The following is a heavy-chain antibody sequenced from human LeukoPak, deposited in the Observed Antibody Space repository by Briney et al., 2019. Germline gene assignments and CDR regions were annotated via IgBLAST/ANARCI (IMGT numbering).Heavy chain of an antibody. J-gene: IGHJ4*02. Sequence: GGSLRLSCAASGFTISTYWMHWVRQAPGEGLVWVSRISTDGSITSYADSVKGRFTISRDNAKNTLHLQMNSLRAEDTAVYYCAKGRVASGSYFDYWGQGTLVTVSS. D-gene: IGHD1-26*01. CDR3: AKGRVASGSYFDY. CDR2: ISTDGSIT. CDR1: GFTISTYW. V-gene: IGHV3-74*01.